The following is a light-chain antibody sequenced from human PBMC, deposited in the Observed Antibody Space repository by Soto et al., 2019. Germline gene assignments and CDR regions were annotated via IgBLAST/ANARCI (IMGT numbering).Light chain of an antibody. J-gene: IGKJ2*01. CDR3: QQHYHTPPT. CDR2: WAS. CDR1: QSVLYSSNNKNY. V-gene: IGKV4-1*01. Sequence: DIVMTQSPDSLAVSLGERATINCKSSQSVLYSSNNKNYLAWFQQKPGQPPKLLIYWASIRESGVPDRFSGSGSGTDFTLTISSLQAEDVALYFCQQHYHTPPTFGQGTKLEIK.